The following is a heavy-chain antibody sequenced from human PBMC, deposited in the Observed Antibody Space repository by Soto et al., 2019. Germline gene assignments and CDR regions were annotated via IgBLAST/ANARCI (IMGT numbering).Heavy chain of an antibody. J-gene: IGHJ3*02. CDR1: RFPFSTYG. CDR3: EKDWRYNCATDAFDI. CDR2: ISYDGSEK. D-gene: IGHD1-1*01. V-gene: IGHV3-30*18. Sequence: PGESLKISCEASRFPFSTYGMHWVRQAPGKGLEWVAVISYDGSEKYYADSVKGRFTISRDNSKNTLYLQMDSLRTEDTAVYHCEKDWRYNCATDAFDIWGQGTMVTVSS.